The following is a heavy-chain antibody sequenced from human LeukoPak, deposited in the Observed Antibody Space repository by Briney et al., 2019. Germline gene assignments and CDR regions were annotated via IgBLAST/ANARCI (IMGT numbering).Heavy chain of an antibody. Sequence: GGSLRLSCAASRFTFSSYGMSWVRQAPGKGLEWVSGISSSGGSTYYADSVKGRFTISRDNSRNTLYLQMNSLRAEDTAVYYCAKAYYDFWSGYYYFDYWGQGTLVTVSS. D-gene: IGHD3-3*01. CDR3: AKAYYDFWSGYYYFDY. CDR2: ISSSGGST. CDR1: RFTFSSYG. V-gene: IGHV3-23*01. J-gene: IGHJ4*02.